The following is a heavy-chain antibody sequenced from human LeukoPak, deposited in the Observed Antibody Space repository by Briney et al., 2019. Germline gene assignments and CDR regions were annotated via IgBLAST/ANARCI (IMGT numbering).Heavy chain of an antibody. V-gene: IGHV3-11*01. CDR2: ISKTGTSV. Sequence: GGSLRLSCITSGLNFSVYYMTWIRQAPGNGLGAPGNGLEWLSHISKTGTSVYYADSARGRFTISRDNAKNSLYLHMNNLRAEDTAVYYCVAGVALDYWGQGALVTASS. J-gene: IGHJ4*02. CDR1: GLNFSVYY. D-gene: IGHD3-3*01. CDR3: VAGVALDY.